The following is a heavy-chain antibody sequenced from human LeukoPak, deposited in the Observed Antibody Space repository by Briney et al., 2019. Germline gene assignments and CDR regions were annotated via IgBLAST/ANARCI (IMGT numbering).Heavy chain of an antibody. CDR2: INHSGST. J-gene: IGHJ1*01. V-gene: IGHV4-34*01. CDR3: ARVSYDSSEFQH. Sequence: PSETLSLTCAVYGGSFSGYYWSWIRQPPGKGLEWIGEINHSGSTNYNPSLKSRVTISVDTSKNQFSLKLSSVTAADTAVYYCARVSYDSSEFQHWGQGTLVTVSS. CDR1: GGSFSGYY. D-gene: IGHD3-22*01.